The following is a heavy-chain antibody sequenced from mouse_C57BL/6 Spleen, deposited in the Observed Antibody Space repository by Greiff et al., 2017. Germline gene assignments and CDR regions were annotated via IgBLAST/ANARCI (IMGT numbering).Heavy chain of an antibody. D-gene: IGHD1-1*01. V-gene: IGHV1-72*01. CDR1: GYTFTSYW. CDR2: IDPNSGGT. CDR3: ARPDGSGHYYAMDY. Sequence: VQLQQSGAELVKPGASVKLSCKASGYTFTSYWMHWVKQRPGRGLEWIGRIDPNSGGTKYNEKFKSKATLTVDKPSSTAYMQLSSLTSEDSAVYYCARPDGSGHYYAMDYWGQGTSVTVSS. J-gene: IGHJ4*01.